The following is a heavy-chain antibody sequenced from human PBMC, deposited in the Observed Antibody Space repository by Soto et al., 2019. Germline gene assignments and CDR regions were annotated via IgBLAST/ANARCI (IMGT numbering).Heavy chain of an antibody. Sequence: QVQLVQSGAEVKKLGSSVKVSCKASGGTFSSYAISWVRQAPGQGLEWMGGIIPIFGTANYAQKFQGRVTITADKSTSTAYMELSSLRSEDTAVYYCARDQDDILTGYPSWGYGMDVWGQGTTVTVSS. J-gene: IGHJ6*02. V-gene: IGHV1-69*06. CDR2: IIPIFGTA. D-gene: IGHD3-9*01. CDR1: GGTFSSYA. CDR3: ARDQDDILTGYPSWGYGMDV.